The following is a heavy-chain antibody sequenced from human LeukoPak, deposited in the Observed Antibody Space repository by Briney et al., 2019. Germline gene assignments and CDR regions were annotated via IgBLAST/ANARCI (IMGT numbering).Heavy chain of an antibody. V-gene: IGHV4-34*01. CDR2: INHSGST. D-gene: IGHD7-27*01. Sequence: RTSETLSLTCAVYGGSFSGYYWSWIRQPPGKGLEWIGEINHSGSTNYNPSLKSRVTISVDTSKNQFSLKLSSVTAADTAVYYCARVALTGDYFDYWGQGTLVTVSS. CDR1: GGSFSGYY. CDR3: ARVALTGDYFDY. J-gene: IGHJ4*02.